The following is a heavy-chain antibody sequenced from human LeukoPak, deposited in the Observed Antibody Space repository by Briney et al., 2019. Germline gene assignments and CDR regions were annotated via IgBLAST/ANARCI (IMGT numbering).Heavy chain of an antibody. CDR3: ARGSGDVIDY. CDR2: LYSGGTT. CDR1: GFTVSTNY. J-gene: IGHJ4*02. D-gene: IGHD4-17*01. V-gene: IGHV3-53*01. Sequence: TGGSLRLSCAASGFTVSTNYMNWVRQAQGKGLEWVSVLYSGGTTYYADSVKGRFTISRDSSKNTLYLQMNSLRAEDTAVYYCARGSGDVIDYWGQGTLVTVSS.